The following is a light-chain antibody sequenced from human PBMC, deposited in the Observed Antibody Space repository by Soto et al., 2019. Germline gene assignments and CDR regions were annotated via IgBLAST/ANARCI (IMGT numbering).Light chain of an antibody. J-gene: IGLJ1*01. Sequence: QSVLAQPASVSGFPGQSITLSCTGNSSEVGGYNYVSWYQQRPGKGPKLIFHDVNNRPSGVFNRFSGSKSGNTASLTISGLQAEDEGDYYCCSFARGNTYVFGTGTKVTVL. V-gene: IGLV2-14*03. CDR1: SSEVGGYNY. CDR2: DVN. CDR3: CSFARGNTYV.